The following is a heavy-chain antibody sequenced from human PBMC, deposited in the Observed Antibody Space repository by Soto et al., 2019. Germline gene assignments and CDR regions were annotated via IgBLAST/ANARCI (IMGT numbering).Heavy chain of an antibody. J-gene: IGHJ4*02. Sequence: EMQVLESGGGLVQPGGSLRLSCAASGFTFSSYGMNWVRQAPGKGLEWVSGIRSDGDTTYNADSVKGRFTVSRDTSKNTVDLQMNSLSAEDTAVYYCAKGKGVGATPDGANCWGQGTLVTVSS. V-gene: IGHV3-23*01. CDR3: AKGKGVGATPDGANC. D-gene: IGHD1-26*01. CDR2: IRSDGDTT. CDR1: GFTFSSYG.